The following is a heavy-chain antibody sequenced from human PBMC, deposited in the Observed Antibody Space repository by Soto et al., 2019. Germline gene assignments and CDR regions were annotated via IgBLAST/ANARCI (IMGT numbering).Heavy chain of an antibody. CDR3: ARGYCSSTSCYYRYYYYYMDV. D-gene: IGHD2-2*01. CDR1: GGSFSGYY. CDR2: INHSGST. J-gene: IGHJ6*03. V-gene: IGHV4-34*01. Sequence: SETLSLTCAVYGGSFSGYYWSWIRQPPGKGLEWIGEINHSGSTNYNPSLKSRVTISVDTSKNQFSLKLSSVTAADTAVYYCARGYCSSTSCYYRYYYYYMDVWGKGTTVTVSS.